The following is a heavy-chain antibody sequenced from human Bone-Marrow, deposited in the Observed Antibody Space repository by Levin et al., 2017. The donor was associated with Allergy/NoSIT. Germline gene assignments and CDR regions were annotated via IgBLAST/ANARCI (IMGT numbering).Heavy chain of an antibody. Sequence: ASVKVSCKASGGTFSSYAISWVRQAPGQGLEWMGGIIPIFGTANYAQKFQGRVTITADKSTSTAYMELSSLRSEDTAVYYCARDAPLRVTTVPIRDYYYGMDVWGQGTTVTVSS. D-gene: IGHD4-17*01. J-gene: IGHJ6*02. CDR1: GGTFSSYA. V-gene: IGHV1-69*06. CDR3: ARDAPLRVTTVPIRDYYYGMDV. CDR2: IIPIFGTA.